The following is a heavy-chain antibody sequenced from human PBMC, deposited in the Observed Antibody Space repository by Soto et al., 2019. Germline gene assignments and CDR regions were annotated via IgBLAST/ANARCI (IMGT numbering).Heavy chain of an antibody. Sequence: GASVKVSCKASGYPFSDNHIHWLRQAPGQGLEWMGWISAYNGNTNYAQKLQGRVTMTTDTSTSTAYMELSSLRSEDTAVYYCARAKYSNYVRYYYYYGMDVWGQGTTVTVSS. D-gene: IGHD4-4*01. CDR2: ISAYNGNT. V-gene: IGHV1-18*01. CDR1: GYPFSDNH. CDR3: ARAKYSNYVRYYYYYGMDV. J-gene: IGHJ6*02.